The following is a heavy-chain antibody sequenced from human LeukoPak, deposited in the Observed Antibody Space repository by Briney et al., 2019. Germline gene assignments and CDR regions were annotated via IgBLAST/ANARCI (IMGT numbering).Heavy chain of an antibody. Sequence: SETLSLTCTVSGGSISSFYWSWIRQPPGKGLEWLGYIHHSGSNNYNPSLKSRVTISVDTSKNQFSLKLSSVTAADTAMYHCAREVGSGWHYFDSWGQGTLVTVSS. V-gene: IGHV4-59*01. CDR2: IHHSGSN. J-gene: IGHJ4*02. CDR1: GGSISSFY. D-gene: IGHD6-19*01. CDR3: AREVGSGWHYFDS.